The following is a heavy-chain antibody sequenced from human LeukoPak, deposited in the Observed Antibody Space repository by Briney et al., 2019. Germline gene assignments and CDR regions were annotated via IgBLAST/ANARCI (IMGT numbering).Heavy chain of an antibody. V-gene: IGHV1-69*05. Sequence: ASVKVSCKASGGTFSSYAISWVRQAPGQGLEWMGGIIPIFGTANYAQKFQGRVTITTDTSTTTAYMDLRSLRSDDTAVYYCARVGLLWFGESFDYWGQGTLVTVSS. D-gene: IGHD3-10*01. CDR3: ARVGLLWFGESFDY. CDR1: GGTFSSYA. CDR2: IIPIFGTA. J-gene: IGHJ4*02.